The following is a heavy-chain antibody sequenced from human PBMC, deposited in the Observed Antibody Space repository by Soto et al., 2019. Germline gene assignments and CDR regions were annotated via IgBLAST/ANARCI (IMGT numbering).Heavy chain of an antibody. CDR1: GYTFTGYY. CDR2: INPKSGGA. J-gene: IGHJ3*02. D-gene: IGHD3-10*01. CDR3: ARDRENMIRGVIIGGAFDI. Sequence: ASVQVSCKASGYTFTGYYIHWVRQAPGQGLEWMGWINPKSGGAHYAQNFQGRVTMTRDTSITTAYMELSGLISDDTAIFYCARDRENMIRGVIIGGAFDIWGQGTMVTVAS. V-gene: IGHV1-2*02.